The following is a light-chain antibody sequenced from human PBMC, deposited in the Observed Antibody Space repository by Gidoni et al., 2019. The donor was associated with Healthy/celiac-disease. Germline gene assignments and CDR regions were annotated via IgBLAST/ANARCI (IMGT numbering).Light chain of an antibody. J-gene: IGKJ4*01. CDR3: QQRSNWLT. V-gene: IGKV3-11*01. CDR2: DAS. Sequence: EIVLTQSPSTLSLSPRERTTLSCRASQSVNSYLAWYQQKPGQAPRLLIYDASTRATGIPARFSGSGSGTDFTLTISSLEPEDFAVYYCQQRSNWLTFGGGTKVEIK. CDR1: QSVNSY.